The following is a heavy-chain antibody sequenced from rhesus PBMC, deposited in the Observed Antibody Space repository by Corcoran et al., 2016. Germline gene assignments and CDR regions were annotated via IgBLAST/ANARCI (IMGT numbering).Heavy chain of an antibody. D-gene: IGHD2-15*01. Sequence: QVQLPESGPGLVKPSETLSLTCAVSGSSIRRGSGWRLLRQPPGKGRGLIGYIGGSSGSTNYNPSLKSRVTISKDTSKNQVSLKLSSVTAADTAVYYCARGACSSTYCSDYFDYWGQGVLVTVSS. CDR1: GSSIRRGSG. CDR3: ARGACSSTYCSDYFDY. V-gene: IGHV4-127*01. J-gene: IGHJ4*01. CDR2: IGGSSGST.